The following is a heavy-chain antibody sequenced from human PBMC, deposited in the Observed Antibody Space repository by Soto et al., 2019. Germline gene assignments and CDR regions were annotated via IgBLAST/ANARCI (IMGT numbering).Heavy chain of an antibody. Sequence: QITLKESGPTLVKPTQTLTLTCTSSGLSLSTSGGGVGWIRQPPGKALEWLALIYWYDDKRYSPCLKSRLTITKDTSKNQVVLTMTNMDPVDTATYYCAHSLTVTNYFDYWGQGTLVTVSS. D-gene: IGHD4-17*01. V-gene: IGHV2-5*01. J-gene: IGHJ4*02. CDR2: IYWYDDK. CDR1: GLSLSTSGGG. CDR3: AHSLTVTNYFDY.